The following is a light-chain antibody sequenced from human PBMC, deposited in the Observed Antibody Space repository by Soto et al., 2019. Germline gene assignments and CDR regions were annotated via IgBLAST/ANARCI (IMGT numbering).Light chain of an antibody. CDR1: QSVSNY. Sequence: ETVMTQSPATLSVSPGGRATLSCRASQSVSNYLAWYQQKTGQAPRLLIYDVSTRATGVPARFSGSGSGTEFTLTITSLQSEDFAVYCCQQYYNWRRTFGQGTKVDIK. V-gene: IGKV3-15*01. J-gene: IGKJ1*01. CDR2: DVS. CDR3: QQYYNWRRT.